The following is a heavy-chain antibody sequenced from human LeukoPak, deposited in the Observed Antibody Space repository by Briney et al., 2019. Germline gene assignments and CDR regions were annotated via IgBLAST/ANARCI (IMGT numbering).Heavy chain of an antibody. CDR1: GYTFTGYY. CDR3: ARADSSSWYRSYFDY. CDR2: INPNSGGT. J-gene: IGHJ4*02. Sequence: ASVKVSCKASGYTFTGYYMYWVRQAPGQGLEWMGWINPNSGGTNYAQKFQGRVTMTRDTSISTAYMELSRLRSDDTAVYYCARADSSSWYRSYFDYWGQGTLVTVSS. D-gene: IGHD6-13*01. V-gene: IGHV1-2*02.